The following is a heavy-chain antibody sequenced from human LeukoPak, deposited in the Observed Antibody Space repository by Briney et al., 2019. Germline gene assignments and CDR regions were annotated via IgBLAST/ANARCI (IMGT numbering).Heavy chain of an antibody. CDR3: AKDAGYSSSLVLDY. J-gene: IGHJ4*02. V-gene: IGHV3-30*18. CDR1: GFTFSSYG. D-gene: IGHD6-13*01. CDR2: ISYDGSNK. Sequence: QPGGSLRLSCAASGFTFSSYGMHWVRQAPGKGLEWVAVISYDGSNKYYADSVKGRFTISRDNSKNTLYLQMNSLRAEDTAVYYCAKDAGYSSSLVLDYWGQGTLVTVSS.